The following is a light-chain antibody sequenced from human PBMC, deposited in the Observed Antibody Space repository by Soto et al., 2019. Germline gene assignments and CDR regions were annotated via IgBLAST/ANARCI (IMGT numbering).Light chain of an antibody. CDR1: QSFRGL. CDR2: DAY. CDR3: QQRHMWPIT. J-gene: IGKJ5*01. V-gene: IGKV3-11*01. Sequence: VLTQSPVTLSLSPGERATLSCRASQSFRGLLAWYQQKPGQAPRLLIYDAYNRATGIPPRFSGSGSGTDFTLTISSLEPEDSAVYYCQQRHMWPITFGQGSRLEIK.